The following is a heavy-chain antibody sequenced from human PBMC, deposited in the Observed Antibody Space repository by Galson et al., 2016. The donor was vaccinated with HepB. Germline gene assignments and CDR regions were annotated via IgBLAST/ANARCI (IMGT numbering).Heavy chain of an antibody. V-gene: IGHV1-2*06. Sequence: SVKVSCKASGYTFTDYYLHWVRQAPGEGLEWMGRINPNSGGTSSAQMFQGRVTLTRDTSISTVHMELNSLRSDDTAVYYCARERRLLYFEPSGKNWYFDLWGRGTLVTVSS. CDR2: INPNSGGT. CDR3: ARERRLLYFEPSGKNWYFDL. CDR1: GYTFTDYY. J-gene: IGHJ2*01. D-gene: IGHD3-9*01.